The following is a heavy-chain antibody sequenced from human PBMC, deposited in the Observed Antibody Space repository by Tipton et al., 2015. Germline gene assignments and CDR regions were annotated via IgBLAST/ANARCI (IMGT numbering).Heavy chain of an antibody. D-gene: IGHD2-21*02. CDR1: GGSISNYY. V-gene: IGHV4-59*12. CDR2: ISYSGSP. J-gene: IGHJ2*01. CDR3: ARGHYASDWYSHYFDL. Sequence: LRLSCTVSGGSISNYYWNWIRQPPGKGLEWIGYISYSGSPNYNPSLRSRVTISVDAAKNQFSLQLSSITAADMAVYYCARGHYASDWYSHYFDLWGRGSLVTVSS.